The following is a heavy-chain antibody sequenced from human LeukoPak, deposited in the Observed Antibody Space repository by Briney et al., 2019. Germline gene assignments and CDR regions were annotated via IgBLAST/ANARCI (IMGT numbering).Heavy chain of an antibody. Sequence: ASVKVSCKASGDTLTGYYVHWVRQAPGQGLEWMGIINPSGDGTGYAQKFQGRVTMTRDTSTSTVYMELSSLRSEDTAVYYCAREETHPGPYGFDPWGQGTLVTVSS. J-gene: IGHJ5*02. V-gene: IGHV1-46*01. CDR1: GDTLTGYY. CDR2: INPSGDGT. CDR3: AREETHPGPYGFDP.